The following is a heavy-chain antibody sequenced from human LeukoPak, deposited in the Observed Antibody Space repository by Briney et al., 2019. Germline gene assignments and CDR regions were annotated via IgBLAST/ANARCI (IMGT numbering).Heavy chain of an antibody. Sequence: PSETLSLTCAVYGGSFSGYYRSWIRQPPGKGLEWIGEINHSGSTNYNPSLKSRVTISVDTSKNQFSLKLSSVTAADTAVYYCARSEIRFLEWFAEDAFDIWGQGTMVTVPS. CDR3: ARSEIRFLEWFAEDAFDI. V-gene: IGHV4-34*01. D-gene: IGHD3-3*01. J-gene: IGHJ3*02. CDR2: INHSGST. CDR1: GGSFSGYY.